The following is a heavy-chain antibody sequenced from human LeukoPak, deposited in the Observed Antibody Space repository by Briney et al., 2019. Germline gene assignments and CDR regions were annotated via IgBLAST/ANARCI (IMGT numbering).Heavy chain of an antibody. CDR3: ARGSPFRSGNLGELSLFPRPDEIVST. CDR1: GYTFTCYY. Sequence: ASVKVSCKASGYTFTCYYMHWVRQAPGQGLEWMGWINPNSGGTNYAQKFQGRVTMTRDTSISTAYMELSRLRSDDTAVYYCARGSPFRSGNLGELSLFPRPDEIVSTWGQGTLVTASS. V-gene: IGHV1-2*02. J-gene: IGHJ5*02. CDR2: INPNSGGT. D-gene: IGHD3-16*02.